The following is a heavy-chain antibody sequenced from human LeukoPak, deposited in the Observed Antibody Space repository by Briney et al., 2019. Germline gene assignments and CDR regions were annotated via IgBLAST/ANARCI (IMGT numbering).Heavy chain of an antibody. CDR1: GYTFTRYG. CDR3: AARPSSLPYYFDY. CDR2: ISPNNGNT. Sequence: ASVKVSCKAPGYTFTRYGIAWVRQAPGQGLEWMGWISPNNGNTNYAQKFQGRVTMTTDTSTSTVSMELRGLRSDDTAVYYCAARPSSLPYYFDYWGQGTLVAVSS. V-gene: IGHV1-18*01. J-gene: IGHJ4*02.